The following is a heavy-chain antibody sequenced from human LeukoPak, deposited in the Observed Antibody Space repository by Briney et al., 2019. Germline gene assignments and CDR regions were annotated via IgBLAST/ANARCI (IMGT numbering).Heavy chain of an antibody. J-gene: IGHJ4*02. CDR1: GYTFTSYD. CDR3: ARGQEVEMATIEGFY. Sequence: ASVRVSCKASGYTFTSYDINWVRQAPGQGLEWMGWMNPNSGNTGYAQKFQGRVTMTRNTSISTAYMELSSLRSEDTAVYYCARGQEVEMATIEGFYWGQGTLVTVSS. CDR2: MNPNSGNT. V-gene: IGHV1-8*01. D-gene: IGHD5-24*01.